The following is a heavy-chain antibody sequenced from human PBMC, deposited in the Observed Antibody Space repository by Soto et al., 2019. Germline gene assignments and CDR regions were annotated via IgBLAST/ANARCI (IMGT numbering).Heavy chain of an antibody. CDR2: IYYSGIT. J-gene: IGHJ4*02. CDR1: GCSISIGGYY. CDR3: EIETLD. V-gene: IGHV4-31*03. Sequence: QVQLRESGPGLVKPSQTLSLTCTVSGCSISIGGYYWTWIRQHPGKGLEWIGYIYYSGITYYNPPLKSRVTFSVATSKNQFSLKLSSLTAAATAVYYCEIETLDWGQGTLVIVSS.